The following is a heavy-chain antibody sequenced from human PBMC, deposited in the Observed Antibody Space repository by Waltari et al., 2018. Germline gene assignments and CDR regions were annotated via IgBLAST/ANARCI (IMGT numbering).Heavy chain of an antibody. CDR2: MNQDGRQK. V-gene: IGHV3-7*01. CDR1: GFTFSHSW. Sequence: EVQLVQSGGGLVQPGESLRLSCAASGFTFSHSWMSWVRQAPGKGLEFVAKMNQDGRQKNYVGSGKGRFTISRDNAKNSLYLQMNSLRAEDTAFYYCARDPGYSSFDYWGQGTLVTVSS. D-gene: IGHD6-19*01. J-gene: IGHJ4*02. CDR3: ARDPGYSSFDY.